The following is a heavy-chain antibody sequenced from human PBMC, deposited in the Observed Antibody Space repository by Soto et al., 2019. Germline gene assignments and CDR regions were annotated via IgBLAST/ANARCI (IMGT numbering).Heavy chain of an antibody. D-gene: IGHD3-22*01. CDR3: ARERRFYYDSSGYLTNFDY. V-gene: IGHV4-31*03. CDR2: IYYSGST. Sequence: QVQLQESGPGLVKPSQTLSLTCTVSGGSISSGGYYWSWIRQHPGKGLERIGYIYYSGSTYYNPSLKSRVTISVDTPKNQSSLKLSSVTAADTAVYYCARERRFYYDSSGYLTNFDYWGQGTLVTVSS. J-gene: IGHJ4*02. CDR1: GGSISSGGYY.